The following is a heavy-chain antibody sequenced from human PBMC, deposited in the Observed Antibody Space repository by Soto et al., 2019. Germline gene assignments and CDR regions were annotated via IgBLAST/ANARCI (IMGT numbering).Heavy chain of an antibody. D-gene: IGHD3-16*01. V-gene: IGHV4-30-4*01. Sequence: PSETLSLTCTGSGDSISSGNKYWSWIRQPPGRGLGWFGYIFSCGSPSYNPSFKSRFTLSLCPSENQLSLNLNSLTDSDTAVYYCARVPSPFDYYYAMDVWGQGTTVAVS. CDR2: IFSCGSP. CDR1: GDSISSGNKY. CDR3: ARVPSPFDYYYAMDV. J-gene: IGHJ6*02.